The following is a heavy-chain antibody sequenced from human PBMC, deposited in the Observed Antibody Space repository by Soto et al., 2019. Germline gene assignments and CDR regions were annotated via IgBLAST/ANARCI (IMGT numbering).Heavy chain of an antibody. D-gene: IGHD6-19*01. J-gene: IGHJ4*02. CDR1: GGTFSSYA. CDR3: ARGNRVLSYSSGWHALDY. CDR2: IIPIFGTA. V-gene: IGHV1-69*01. Sequence: QVQLVQSGAEVKKPGSSVKVSCKASGGTFSSYAISWVRQAPGQGLEWMGGIIPIFGTANYAQKFQGRVTITADESTSTAYMELSSLRSEDTAVYYCARGNRVLSYSSGWHALDYWGQGTLVTVSS.